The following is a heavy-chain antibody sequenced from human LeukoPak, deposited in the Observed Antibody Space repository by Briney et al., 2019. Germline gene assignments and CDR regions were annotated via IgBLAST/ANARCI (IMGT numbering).Heavy chain of an antibody. D-gene: IGHD6-19*01. V-gene: IGHV3-23*01. J-gene: IGHJ4*02. CDR2: ISSSSTNT. Sequence: GGSLRLSCPASGFTFRSYAMSWVRQAPGKRLEWVSAISSSSTNTYYADSVKGRFTISRDNSKNTLYLQMNSLKAEDTAVYYCAKPSSGYGSFDSWGQGTLVTVSS. CDR1: GFTFRSYA. CDR3: AKPSSGYGSFDS.